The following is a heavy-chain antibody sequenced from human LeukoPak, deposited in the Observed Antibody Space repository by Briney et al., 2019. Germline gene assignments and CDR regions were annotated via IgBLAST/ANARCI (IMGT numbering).Heavy chain of an antibody. V-gene: IGHV3-23*01. CDR1: GFAFSSYA. CDR2: ISGSGGTT. D-gene: IGHD2-2*01. Sequence: GGSLRLSCAASGFAFSSYAMTWVRQAPGKGLEWVSLISGSGGTTYYADSVKGRFTISRDNAQNSLYLQMNSLRAEDTAVYYCASDIVVVPATIGVGYNYMDVWGKGTTVTVSS. J-gene: IGHJ6*03. CDR3: ASDIVVVPATIGVGYNYMDV.